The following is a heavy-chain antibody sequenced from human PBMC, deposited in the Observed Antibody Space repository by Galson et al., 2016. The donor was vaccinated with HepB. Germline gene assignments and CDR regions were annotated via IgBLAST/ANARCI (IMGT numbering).Heavy chain of an antibody. Sequence: SVKVSCKASGYTFAKYTVQWLRQAPGQRLEWMGWINTGDGTTKYSQKFQGRVTFTRDTSASTAYMELSSLRSEDTAGYYCVREVAATFRFDFWGQGTLVTVSS. CDR2: INTGDGTT. CDR3: VREVAATFRFDF. J-gene: IGHJ4*02. CDR1: GYTFAKYT. D-gene: IGHD1-26*01. V-gene: IGHV1-3*04.